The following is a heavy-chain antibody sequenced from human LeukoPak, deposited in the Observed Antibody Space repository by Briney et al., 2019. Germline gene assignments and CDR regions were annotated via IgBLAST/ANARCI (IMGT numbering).Heavy chain of an antibody. J-gene: IGHJ4*02. CDR1: GYTLTELS. CDR2: FDPEDGET. CDR3: ARNSLYYFDY. Sequence: ASVKVSCKVSGYTLTELSMHWVRQAPGKGLEWMGGFDPEDGETIYAQKFQGRVTMTEDTSADTAYMELRSLRSDDTAVYYCARNSLYYFDYWGQGTLVTVSS. V-gene: IGHV1-24*01.